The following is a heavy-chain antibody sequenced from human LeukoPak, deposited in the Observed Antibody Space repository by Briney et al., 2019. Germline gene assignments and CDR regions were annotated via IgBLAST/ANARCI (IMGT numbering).Heavy chain of an antibody. D-gene: IGHD3-22*01. Sequence: ASVKVSCKASGYTFTSYGISWVRQAPGQGLEWMGWISAYNGNTNYAQRFQGRVTITADESTSTAYMELSSLRSEDTAVYYCARGNTPTYYYDSSGYYYAFDIWGQGTMVTVSS. CDR2: ISAYNGNT. J-gene: IGHJ3*02. CDR1: GYTFTSYG. CDR3: ARGNTPTYYYDSSGYYYAFDI. V-gene: IGHV1-18*01.